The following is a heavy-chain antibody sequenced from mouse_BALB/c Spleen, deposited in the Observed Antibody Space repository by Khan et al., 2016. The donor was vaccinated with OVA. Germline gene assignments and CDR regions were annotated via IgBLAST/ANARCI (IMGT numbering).Heavy chain of an antibody. J-gene: IGHJ2*01. D-gene: IGHD1-3*01. CDR3: TTPRGSSCYNPYFDY. CDR2: ISSGGSYT. Sequence: EVQLQESGGDLVRPGGSLKLSCAASGFSFSTYSMSWVRQTPEKRLEWVATISSGGSYTYSPDSVKGRFTISRDNAKNTLYLQMSSLKSEDTAMSYCTTPRGSSCYNPYFDYWCQGPTLTVSS. V-gene: IGHV5-6-4*01. CDR1: GFSFSTYS.